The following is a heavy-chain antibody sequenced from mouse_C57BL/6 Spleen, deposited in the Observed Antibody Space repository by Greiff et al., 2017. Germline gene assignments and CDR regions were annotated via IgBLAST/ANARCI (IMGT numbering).Heavy chain of an antibody. CDR1: GFTFSSYA. V-gene: IGHV5-9-1*02. CDR3: TREGGSSWYFDV. D-gene: IGHD1-1*01. Sequence: DVKLVESGEGLVKPGGSLKLSCAASGFTFSSYAMSWVRQTPEKRLEWVAYISSGGDYIYYADTVKGRFTISRDNARNTLYQQMSSLKSEDAAMYYGTREGGSSWYFDVWGTGTTVTVSS. CDR2: ISSGGDYI. J-gene: IGHJ1*03.